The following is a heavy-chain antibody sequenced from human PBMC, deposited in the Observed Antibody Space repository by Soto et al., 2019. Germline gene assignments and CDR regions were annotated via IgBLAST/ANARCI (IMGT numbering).Heavy chain of an antibody. CDR1: RAFINSGGFY. Sequence: QVQLQESGPGLVKPTQTLSLTCSVSRAFINSGGFYYSWIRQPPGKGLEWLGYIFHSGITLYNPSLRGPLTLSADTSRTQLSLSLTSVTAADTAVYYCVRGGIAGHWFDPWGQGILVTVSS. CDR3: VRGGIAGHWFDP. J-gene: IGHJ5*02. V-gene: IGHV4-31*01. CDR2: IFHSGIT. D-gene: IGHD2-15*01.